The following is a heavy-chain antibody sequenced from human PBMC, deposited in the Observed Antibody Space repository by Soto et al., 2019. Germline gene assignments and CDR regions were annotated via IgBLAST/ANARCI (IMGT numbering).Heavy chain of an antibody. J-gene: IGHJ4*02. CDR1: GFSLSGYS. CDR2: INSGSSKI. V-gene: IGHV3-48*02. D-gene: IGHD1-20*01. CDR3: AREATPVITPWVFDY. Sequence: GGSLRLSCAASGFSLSGYSMNWVRQAPGKGLEWVPYINSGSSKIYYADSVKGRFTISRDNAKNSLYLQMNSLRDEDTAVYYCAREATPVITPWVFDYWGRGTLVTVSS.